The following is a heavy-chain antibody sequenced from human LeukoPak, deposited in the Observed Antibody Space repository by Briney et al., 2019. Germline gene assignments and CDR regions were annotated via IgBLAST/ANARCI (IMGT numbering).Heavy chain of an antibody. CDR3: ATPGPAVAGIFGDSGRDV. Sequence: GESLKISCKGSGYSFTSYWIGWVRQMPGKGLEWMGIIYPGDSDTRYSPSFQGQVTISADKSISTAYLQWSSLKASDTAMYYCATPGPAVAGIFGDSGRDVGAKGPRVTVSS. D-gene: IGHD6-19*01. CDR2: IYPGDSDT. V-gene: IGHV5-51*01. CDR1: GYSFTSYW. J-gene: IGHJ6*04.